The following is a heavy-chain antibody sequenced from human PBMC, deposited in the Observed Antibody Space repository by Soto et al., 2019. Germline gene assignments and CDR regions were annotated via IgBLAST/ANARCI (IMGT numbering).Heavy chain of an antibody. CDR3: ARDDYYDSSWGWFDP. Sequence: ASVKVSCKASGGTFSSYAISWVRQAPGQGLEWMGGIIPIFGTANYAQKFQGRVTITADESTSTAYMELSSLRSEDTAVYYCARDDYYDSSWGWFDPWGQGTLVTVSS. D-gene: IGHD3-22*01. CDR1: GGTFSSYA. CDR2: IIPIFGTA. J-gene: IGHJ5*02. V-gene: IGHV1-69*13.